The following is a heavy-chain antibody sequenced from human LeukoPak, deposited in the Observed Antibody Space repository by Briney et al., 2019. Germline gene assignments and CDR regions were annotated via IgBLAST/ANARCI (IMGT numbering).Heavy chain of an antibody. D-gene: IGHD3-9*01. CDR2: IYYSGRT. Sequence: PSETLSLTCAVSGGSFSSYYWSWIRQPPGKGLEWIGYIYYSGRTNYNPSLKSRVTISVDTSKNQFSLTLSSVTAADTAVYYCARFTTRYWFDPWGQGTLVTVSS. CDR3: ARFTTRYWFDP. J-gene: IGHJ5*02. CDR1: GGSFSSYY. V-gene: IGHV4-59*12.